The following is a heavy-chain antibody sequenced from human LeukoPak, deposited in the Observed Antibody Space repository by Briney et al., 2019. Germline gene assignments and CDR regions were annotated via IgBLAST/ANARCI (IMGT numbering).Heavy chain of an antibody. CDR2: IWYDGSNK. CDR1: GFTFSSYG. CDR3: ARAGDGYNIYYFDY. D-gene: IGHD5-24*01. J-gene: IGHJ4*02. Sequence: GGSLRLSCAASGFTFSSYGMHWVRQAPGKGLEWVAVIWYDGSNKYYADSVKGRFTISRDNSKNTLYLQMNSLRAGDTAVYYCARAGDGYNIYYFDYWGQGTLVTVSS. V-gene: IGHV3-33*01.